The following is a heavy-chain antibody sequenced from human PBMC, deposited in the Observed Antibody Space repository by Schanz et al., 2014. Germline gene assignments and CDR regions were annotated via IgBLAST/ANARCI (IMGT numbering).Heavy chain of an antibody. D-gene: IGHD1-26*01. V-gene: IGHV1-46*01. Sequence: QVQLVQSGSELTRPGASVKVSCKSSGYTFTDYYMQWVRQAPGQGLEWLGTIFLNDGGTHSAEKFQGRIIMTRDTSTSTVYLDLSSLRSEDTAVYYCARERPRKGDFDYWGQGTLVTVSS. CDR3: ARERPRKGDFDY. CDR2: IFLNDGGT. J-gene: IGHJ4*02. CDR1: GYTFTDYY.